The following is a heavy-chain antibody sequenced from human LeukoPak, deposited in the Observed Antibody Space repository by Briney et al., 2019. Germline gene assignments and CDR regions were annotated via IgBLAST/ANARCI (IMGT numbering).Heavy chain of an antibody. CDR1: GYTFTNYY. D-gene: IGHD2-2*01. J-gene: IGHJ4*02. CDR2: INPTGDST. V-gene: IGHV1-46*01. CDR3: ARHPSPQLHHFDY. Sequence: ASVKVSCKASGYTFTNYYMHWVRQAPGQGLEWMGIINPTGDSTTYAQKFQGRVTMTRDTSTNTVYMELSSLRSDDTAVYYCARHPSPQLHHFDYWGQGTLVTVSS.